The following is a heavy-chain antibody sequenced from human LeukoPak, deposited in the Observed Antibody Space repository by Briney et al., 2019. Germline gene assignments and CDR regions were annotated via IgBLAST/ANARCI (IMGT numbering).Heavy chain of an antibody. D-gene: IGHD3-22*01. CDR3: ARIYDSSGYSHSDY. CDR2: IIPIFGTA. CDR1: GGTFSSYA. Sequence: SVKVSCKASGGTFSSYAISWVRQAPGQGLEWMGGIIPIFGTATHAQKFQGRVTITTDESTSTAYMELSSLRSEDTAVYYCARIYDSSGYSHSDYWGQGTLVTVSS. V-gene: IGHV1-69*05. J-gene: IGHJ4*02.